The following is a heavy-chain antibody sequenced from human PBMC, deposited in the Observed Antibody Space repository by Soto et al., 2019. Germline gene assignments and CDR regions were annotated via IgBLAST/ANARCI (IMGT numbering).Heavy chain of an antibody. V-gene: IGHV5-51*01. Sequence: PGESLKISCKCSGYSFINYWIAWVRQMTGKGLEWMGIIYPGDSDTRYSPSFQGQVTISVDKSISTAYLQWSSLKASDTAMYYCARSSSGWLTSRANWFDPWGQGTLVTAPQ. CDR2: IYPGDSDT. J-gene: IGHJ5*02. CDR1: GYSFINYW. D-gene: IGHD6-19*01. CDR3: ARSSSGWLTSRANWFDP.